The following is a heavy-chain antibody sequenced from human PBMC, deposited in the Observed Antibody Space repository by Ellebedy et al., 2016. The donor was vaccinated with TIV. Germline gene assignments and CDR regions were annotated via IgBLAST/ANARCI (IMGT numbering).Heavy chain of an antibody. CDR3: ARDGYSGSYYYFDY. Sequence: PGGSLRLSCAASGFTFSSYAMSWVRQAPGKGLEWVSAISGSGGRTYYADSVKGRFTISRDNSKNTLYLQMNSLRAEDTAVYYCARDGYSGSYYYFDYWGQGTLVTVSS. D-gene: IGHD1-26*01. CDR2: ISGSGGRT. V-gene: IGHV3-23*01. J-gene: IGHJ4*02. CDR1: GFTFSSYA.